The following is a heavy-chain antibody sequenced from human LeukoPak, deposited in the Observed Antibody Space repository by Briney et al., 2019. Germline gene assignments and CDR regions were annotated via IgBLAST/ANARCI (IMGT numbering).Heavy chain of an antibody. Sequence: ASVKVSYKASGYTFTGYFMHWVRQAPGQGLEWMGWINPNSGATHYAQKFQGRVTMTRDTSISTTYMELSRLRSDDTAVYYCARDLGLLIDGVEYYFDYWGQGTLVTVSS. V-gene: IGHV1-2*02. CDR3: ARDLGLLIDGVEYYFDY. CDR2: INPNSGAT. D-gene: IGHD5-24*01. J-gene: IGHJ4*02. CDR1: GYTFTGYF.